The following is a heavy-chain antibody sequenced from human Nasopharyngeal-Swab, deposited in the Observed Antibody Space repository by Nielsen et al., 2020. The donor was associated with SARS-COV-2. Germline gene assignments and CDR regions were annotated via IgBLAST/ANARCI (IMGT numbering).Heavy chain of an antibody. Sequence: GGSLRLPCAPSGFTSSDYYMSWFRQAPGKGLEWVSYISSSSSYTNYAGSVKGRFTISRDNAKNPLYLQMNSRRAEDTAVYYCARGGGSSGWYGAYYYYGMDVWGQETTVTVSS. D-gene: IGHD6-19*01. V-gene: IGHV3-11*06. CDR1: GFTSSDYY. J-gene: IGHJ6*02. CDR3: ARGGGSSGWYGAYYYYGMDV. CDR2: ISSSSSYT.